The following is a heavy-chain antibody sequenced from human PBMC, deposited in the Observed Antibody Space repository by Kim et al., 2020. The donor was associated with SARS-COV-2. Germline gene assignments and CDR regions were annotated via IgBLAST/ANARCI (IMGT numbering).Heavy chain of an antibody. V-gene: IGHV1-18*01. J-gene: IGHJ6*02. Sequence: YAQKFQGRVTMTTDTSTSTVYMGLRTLRSDDTAVYYCARDFLTGYNFGMDVWGQGTTVIVSS. CDR3: ARDFLTGYNFGMDV. D-gene: IGHD3-9*01.